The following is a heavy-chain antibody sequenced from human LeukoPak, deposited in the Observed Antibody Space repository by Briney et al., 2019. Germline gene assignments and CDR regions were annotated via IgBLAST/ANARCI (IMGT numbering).Heavy chain of an antibody. CDR2: IIPIFGTA. J-gene: IGHJ5*02. CDR1: GYMFFNYG. Sequence: SVKVSCKASGYMFFNYGITWVRQAPGQGLEWMGRIIPIFGTANYAQKFQGRVTITTDESTSTAYMELSSLRSEDTAVYYCAKTQYEDWFDPWGQGTLVTVSS. V-gene: IGHV1-69*05. CDR3: AKTQYEDWFDP. D-gene: IGHD2/OR15-2a*01.